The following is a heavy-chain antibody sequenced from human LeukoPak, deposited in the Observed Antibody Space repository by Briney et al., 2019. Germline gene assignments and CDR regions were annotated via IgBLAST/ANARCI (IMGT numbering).Heavy chain of an antibody. CDR2: IHSDGRST. V-gene: IGHV3-74*01. CDR3: ARARLGTRSDYDFWSGYYRSGTDFDY. Sequence: GGSLRLSCAASGFTFSTYWMHWVRQAPGKGLVWVSRIHSDGRSTSYADSVNGRFTISRDNAKNSLYLQMNSLRAEDTAVYYCARARLGTRSDYDFWSGYYRSGTDFDYWGQGTLVTVSS. J-gene: IGHJ4*02. CDR1: GFTFSTYW. D-gene: IGHD3-3*01.